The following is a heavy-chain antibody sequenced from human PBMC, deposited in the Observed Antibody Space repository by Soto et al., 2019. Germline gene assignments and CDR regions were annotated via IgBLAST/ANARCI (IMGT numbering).Heavy chain of an antibody. CDR2: ISYDGSNK. CDR1: GLPFSSSG. J-gene: IGHJ6*02. CDR3: AKGGGSYPTYPTFYYYGMDV. D-gene: IGHD1-26*01. V-gene: IGHV3-30*18. Sequence: GGPLRLSCAASGLPFSSSGMHWVRQDPGKRLEWVPAISYDGSNKYYADSVKGRFTISRDNSKNTLYLQMNSLRAEETAVYYCAKGGGSYPTYPTFYYYGMDVWGQGTTVTVSS.